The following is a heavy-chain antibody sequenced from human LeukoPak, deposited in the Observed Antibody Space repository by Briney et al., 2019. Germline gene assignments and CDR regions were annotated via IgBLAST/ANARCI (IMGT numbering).Heavy chain of an antibody. D-gene: IGHD2-15*01. CDR3: ARDSRGSGGSPMDV. CDR2: INPNSGGT. J-gene: IGHJ6*04. Sequence: ASVKVSCKASGYTFTSYDINWVRQAPGQGLEWMGWINPNSGGTNYAQTFQGRVTMTRDTSISTAYMELSRLRSDDTAVYYCARDSRGSGGSPMDVWGKGTTVTVSS. V-gene: IGHV1-2*02. CDR1: GYTFTSYD.